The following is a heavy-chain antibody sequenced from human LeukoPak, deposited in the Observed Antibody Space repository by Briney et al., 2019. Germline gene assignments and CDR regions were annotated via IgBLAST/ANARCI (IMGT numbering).Heavy chain of an antibody. D-gene: IGHD5-18*01. CDR3: ARDDLRYSYGYPLDH. Sequence: PGGSLRLSCAASGFTFSSYNMNWVRQAPGKGLEWVSYITSTGSTSYYADSVKGRFTISRDNAKNSLYLQMNSLRAEDTAIYYCARDDLRYSYGYPLDHWGQGTLVTVSS. J-gene: IGHJ4*02. V-gene: IGHV3-48*04. CDR1: GFTFSSYN. CDR2: ITSTGSTS.